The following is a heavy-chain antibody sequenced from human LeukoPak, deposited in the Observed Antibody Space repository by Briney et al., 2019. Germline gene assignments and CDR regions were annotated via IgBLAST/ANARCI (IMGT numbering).Heavy chain of an antibody. Sequence: GGSLRLSCAASGFTFSSYGMHWVRQAPGKGLEWVAVIPYDGSNKYYADSVNGRFTISRDNSKNTLYLQMNSLRAEDTAVYYCAKDHGYYYYGMDVWGQGTTVTVSS. CDR3: AKDHGYYYYGMDV. CDR1: GFTFSSYG. CDR2: IPYDGSNK. J-gene: IGHJ6*02. V-gene: IGHV3-30*18.